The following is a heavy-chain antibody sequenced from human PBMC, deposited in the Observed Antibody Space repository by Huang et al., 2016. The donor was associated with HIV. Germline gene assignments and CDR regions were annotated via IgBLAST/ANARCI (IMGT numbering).Heavy chain of an antibody. D-gene: IGHD2-2*01. CDR1: GGSISTSY. Sequence: QVQLQESGPGLVKPSETLSLTCTVSGGSISTSYWSWIRQSAGKGLEWIGRFYTSGNTNYNPSLRSRVTMSVDTSKNQFSLRLTSVTAADTAVYYCARENEFCGSTNCHHYYYGLDVWGQGTTVTVSS. CDR3: ARENEFCGSTNCHHYYYGLDV. CDR2: FYTSGNT. J-gene: IGHJ6*02. V-gene: IGHV4-4*07.